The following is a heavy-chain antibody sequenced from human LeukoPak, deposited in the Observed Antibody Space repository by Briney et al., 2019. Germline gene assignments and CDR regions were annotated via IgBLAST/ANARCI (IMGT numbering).Heavy chain of an antibody. CDR2: IDPSDSYT. Sequence: GESLRISCKGSGYSFTSYWISWVRQMPGKGLEWMGRIDPSDSYTNYSPSFQGHVTISADKSISTAYLQWSSLKASDTAMYYRARLSSKQWLVHPVDYWGQGTLVTVSS. CDR1: GYSFTSYW. J-gene: IGHJ4*02. V-gene: IGHV5-10-1*01. CDR3: ARLSSKQWLVHPVDY. D-gene: IGHD6-19*01.